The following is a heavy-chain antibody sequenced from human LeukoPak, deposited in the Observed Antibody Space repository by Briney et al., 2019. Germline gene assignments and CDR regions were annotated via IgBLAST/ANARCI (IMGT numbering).Heavy chain of an antibody. V-gene: IGHV3-74*01. Sequence: PGGSLRLSCAASGFTFSTYWMHWVRQAPGKGLLWVSRINSDGSSTSYADSVKGRFTTSRDNAKNTLYLQMNSLRVEDTAVYYCARGFITFGGVIVDYWGQGTLVTVSS. CDR2: INSDGSST. D-gene: IGHD3-16*02. CDR1: GFTFSTYW. CDR3: ARGFITFGGVIVDY. J-gene: IGHJ4*02.